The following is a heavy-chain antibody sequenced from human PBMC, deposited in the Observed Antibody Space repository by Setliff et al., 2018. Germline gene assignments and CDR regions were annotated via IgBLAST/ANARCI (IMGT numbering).Heavy chain of an antibody. CDR3: ARGAWFGALTIGGWIDP. CDR2: IDPSGDTT. Sequence: ASVKVSCKASGYTFTSYDINWVRQATGQGLEWMGVIDPSGDTTSFAQRFQGRVSLTSDTSTTTIYMELSSLRSEDTAIYYCARGAWFGALTIGGWIDPWGQGTLVTVSS. D-gene: IGHD3-10*01. V-gene: IGHV1-46*01. J-gene: IGHJ5*02. CDR1: GYTFTSYD.